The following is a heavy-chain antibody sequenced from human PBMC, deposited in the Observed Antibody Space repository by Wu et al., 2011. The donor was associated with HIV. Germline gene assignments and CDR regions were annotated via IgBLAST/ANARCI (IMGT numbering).Heavy chain of an antibody. Sequence: QVQLVQSGAEVKKPGASVKVSCEASGYTFIGYYIHWVRQAPGQGLEWMGIINPNNGRATYAQKFQGRVTMTRDTSTSTVYMDLSSLRFEDTAVYYCARTYGDYDKFDYWGQGTLVTVSS. D-gene: IGHD4-17*01. CDR3: ARTYGDYDKFDY. CDR1: GYTFIGYY. CDR2: INPNNGRA. V-gene: IGHV1-46*01. J-gene: IGHJ4*02.